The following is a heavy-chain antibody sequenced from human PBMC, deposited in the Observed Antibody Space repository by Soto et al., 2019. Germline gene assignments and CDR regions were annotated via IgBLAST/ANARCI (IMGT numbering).Heavy chain of an antibody. CDR1: GFSFTNAW. CDR3: TTMYPFTVTVFLDY. J-gene: IGHJ4*02. CDR2: IKPKADDGTT. Sequence: DVQLVESGGGLVKPGGTLRLSCAASGFSFTNAWMNWVRQAPGKGLEWIGRIKPKADDGTTDYAAPVRGRFTISRDDSKDTLYLQMNNLRTEDTAVYYCTTMYPFTVTVFLDYWGQGTLVTVSS. D-gene: IGHD4-17*01. V-gene: IGHV3-15*01.